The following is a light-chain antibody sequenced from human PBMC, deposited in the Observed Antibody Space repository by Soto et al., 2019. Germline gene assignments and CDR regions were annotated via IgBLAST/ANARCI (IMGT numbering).Light chain of an antibody. J-gene: IGLJ1*01. CDR2: DVT. V-gene: IGLV2-11*01. CDR3: CSYAGTYTLGV. Sequence: LTQPRSVSGSPGQSVTISCTGTSSDVGGYNFVSWYQQRPGKAPKLMIYDVTKRPSGVPDRFSGSKSDNTASLTISGLLSEDEADYYCCSYAGTYTLGVFGTGTKVTVL. CDR1: SSDVGGYNF.